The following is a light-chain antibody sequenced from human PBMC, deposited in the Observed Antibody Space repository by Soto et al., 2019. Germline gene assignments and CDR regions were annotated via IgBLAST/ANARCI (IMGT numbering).Light chain of an antibody. CDR1: SSDVGAYNF. V-gene: IGLV2-14*03. CDR3: SYYTSSSTHV. Sequence: QSALTQPASVSGSRGQSITISCTGTSSDVGAYNFVSWYQQHPGKLPKLMIFDVSRRPSGVSDRFSGSKSDNTASLTISGLQAEDEGDYYCSYYTSSSTHVFGSGTKVTVL. CDR2: DVS. J-gene: IGLJ1*01.